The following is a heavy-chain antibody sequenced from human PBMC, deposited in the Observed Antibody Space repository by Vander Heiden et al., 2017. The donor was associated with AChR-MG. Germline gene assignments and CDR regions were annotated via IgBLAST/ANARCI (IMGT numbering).Heavy chain of an antibody. J-gene: IGHJ4*02. V-gene: IGHV3-9*01. CDR3: AKESPAIFGVVIDSYYFDY. Sequence: EVQLVESGGGLVQPGRSLRLSCAASGFTFDDYAMHWVRQAPGKGLEWVSGISWNSGSIGYADSVKGRFTISRDNAKNSLYLQMNSLRAEDTALYYCAKESPAIFGVVIDSYYFDYWGQGTLVTVSS. CDR2: ISWNSGSI. CDR1: GFTFDDYA. D-gene: IGHD3-3*01.